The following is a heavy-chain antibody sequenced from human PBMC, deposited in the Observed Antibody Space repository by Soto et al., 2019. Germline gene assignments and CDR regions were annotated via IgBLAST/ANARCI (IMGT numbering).Heavy chain of an antibody. V-gene: IGHV4-34*01. CDR1: GGSFSGYY. J-gene: IGHJ4*02. CDR2: INHSGST. Sequence: SETLSLTCAVYGGSFSGYYWSWIRQPPGKGLEWIGEINHSGSTNYNPSLKSRVTISVDTSKNQFSLKLSSVTAADTAVYYCARGVYDFWSGYPYYFDYWGQGTLVTVSS. CDR3: ARGVYDFWSGYPYYFDY. D-gene: IGHD3-3*01.